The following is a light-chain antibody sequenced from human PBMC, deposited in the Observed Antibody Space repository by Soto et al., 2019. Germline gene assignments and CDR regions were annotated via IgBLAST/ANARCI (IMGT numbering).Light chain of an antibody. CDR3: QQSYTTPPT. Sequence: DIQMTQSPSSLSASVGDGVTITCRASQTIGKFLNWYHQKPGKAPNLLIYGASNLQSGVPSRFSCSGSGTEFTLTISSLQPEDFATYYCQQSYTTPPTFGGGTKVDMK. CDR1: QTIGKF. J-gene: IGKJ4*01. V-gene: IGKV1-39*01. CDR2: GAS.